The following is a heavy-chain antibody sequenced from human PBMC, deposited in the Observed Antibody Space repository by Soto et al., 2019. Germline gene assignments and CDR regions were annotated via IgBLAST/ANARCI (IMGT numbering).Heavy chain of an antibody. CDR3: GRDPDRDNWNDVSTFDY. CDR1: GGTFSSYA. V-gene: IGHV1-69*13. D-gene: IGHD1-20*01. Sequence: SVKVSCKASGGTFSSYAISRVRQAPGQGLEWMGGIIPIFGTANYAQKFQGRVTITADESTSTAYMELSSLRSEDTAVYYCGRDPDRDNWNDVSTFDYWGQGTLVTVSS. CDR2: IIPIFGTA. J-gene: IGHJ4*02.